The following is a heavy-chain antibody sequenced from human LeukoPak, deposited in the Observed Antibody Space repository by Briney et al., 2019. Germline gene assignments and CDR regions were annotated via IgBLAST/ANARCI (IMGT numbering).Heavy chain of an antibody. CDR2: MNPNSGNT. D-gene: IGHD3-22*01. Sequence: GASVKVSCKASGYTFTSYDINWVRQATGQGLEWMGWMNPNSGNTGYAQKFQGRVTMTRNTSISTAYMELSSLRSEDTAVYYCATVDSRCYYPGFDYWGQGTLVTVSS. CDR3: ATVDSRCYYPGFDY. CDR1: GYTFTSYD. J-gene: IGHJ4*02. V-gene: IGHV1-8*01.